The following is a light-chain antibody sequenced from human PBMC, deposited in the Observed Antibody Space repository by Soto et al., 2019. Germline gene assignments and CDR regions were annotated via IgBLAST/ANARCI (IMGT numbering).Light chain of an antibody. V-gene: IGKV3-20*01. Sequence: EIVLTLSPGTLSLSPGERATLSCRASQSVSSSYLAWYQQKPGQAPRLLIYGASSRATGIPDRFSGSGSGTDFTLTISRLEPEDFAVYYCQQYGSSPPQTFGQGTKVDIK. J-gene: IGKJ1*01. CDR3: QQYGSSPPQT. CDR2: GAS. CDR1: QSVSSSY.